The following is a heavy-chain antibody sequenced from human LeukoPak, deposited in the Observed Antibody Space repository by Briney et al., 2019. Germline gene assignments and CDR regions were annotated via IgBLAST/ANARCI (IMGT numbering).Heavy chain of an antibody. CDR1: GVSISGYS. CDR2: ISYTGIT. J-gene: IGHJ4*02. CDR3: ASGLSYFDY. Sequence: TSETLSLTCSVSGVSISGYSWTWLRQPPGKRLEWIGYISYTGITYYNPSLMSRVTISVDTSKNQFSLKLSSVTAADTAVYYCASGLSYFDYWGQGTLVTVSS. V-gene: IGHV4-59*01.